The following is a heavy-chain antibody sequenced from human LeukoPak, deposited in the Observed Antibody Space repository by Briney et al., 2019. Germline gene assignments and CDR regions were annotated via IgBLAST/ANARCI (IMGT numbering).Heavy chain of an antibody. CDR1: GYTFTGYY. Sequence: ASVKVSCKASGYTFTGYYMHWVRQAPGQGLEWMGWINPNSGGTNYAQKFQGRVTITTDESTSTAYMELSSLRSEDTAVYYCAVYGSGSYYNEGLYYFDYWGQGTLVTVSS. CDR2: INPNSGGT. V-gene: IGHV1-2*02. D-gene: IGHD3-10*01. J-gene: IGHJ4*02. CDR3: AVYGSGSYYNEGLYYFDY.